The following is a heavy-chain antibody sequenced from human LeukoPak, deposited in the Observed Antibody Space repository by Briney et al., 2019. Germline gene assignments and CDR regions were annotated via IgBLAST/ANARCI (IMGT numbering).Heavy chain of an antibody. J-gene: IGHJ4*02. D-gene: IGHD5-18*01. Sequence: GGSLRLSCAASGFTFSNAWMNWVRQAPGKGLEWVSSISGSGGSTYYADSVKGRFTISRDNSRNTLYLQVNSLRAEGTAVYYCAKQGIQLWLPYYWGQGALVTVSS. CDR1: GFTFSNAW. CDR3: AKQGIQLWLPYY. CDR2: ISGSGGST. V-gene: IGHV3-23*01.